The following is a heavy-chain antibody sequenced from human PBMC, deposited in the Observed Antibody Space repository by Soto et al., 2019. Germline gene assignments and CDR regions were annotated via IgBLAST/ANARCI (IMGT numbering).Heavy chain of an antibody. CDR1: GFTFSSYG. D-gene: IGHD2-21*02. V-gene: IGHV3-33*01. CDR3: ARELGVYCGGDCALDY. J-gene: IGHJ4*02. CDR2: IWYDGSNK. Sequence: QVQLVESGGGVVQPGRSLRLSCAASGFTFSSYGMHWVRQAPGKGLEWVAVIWYDGSNKYYADSVKGRFTISRDNSKNTLYLKMNSLRAEDTAVYYCARELGVYCGGDCALDYWGQGTLVTVSS.